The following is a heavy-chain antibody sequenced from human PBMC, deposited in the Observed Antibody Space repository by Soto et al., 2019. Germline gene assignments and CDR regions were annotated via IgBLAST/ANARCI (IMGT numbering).Heavy chain of an antibody. Sequence: PGESLKISCKGSGYSFTSYWIGWVRQMPGKGLEWMGRIDPSDSYTNYSPSFQGHVTISADKSISTAYLQWSSLKASDTAMYYCARLTDTVTNAFDIWGQGTMVTVSS. CDR3: ARLTDTVTNAFDI. CDR1: GYSFTSYW. J-gene: IGHJ3*02. CDR2: IDPSDSYT. D-gene: IGHD4-17*01. V-gene: IGHV5-10-1*01.